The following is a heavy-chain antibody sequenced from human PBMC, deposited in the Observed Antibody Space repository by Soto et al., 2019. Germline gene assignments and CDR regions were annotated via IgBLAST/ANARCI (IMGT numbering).Heavy chain of an antibody. CDR2: LYWDDDK. V-gene: IGHV2-5*02. J-gene: IGHJ5*02. Sequence: QITLKESGPTVVKPTQTLTLTCTFSGFSLSTSGVGVGWIRQPPGKALEWLALLYWDDDKRYSPSLKTRLTINKDTPRNQVVLTMTNMDPVDTATYYCAFRQEYRGSWVSGRFDPWGQGTLVTVSS. CDR3: AFRQEYRGSWVSGRFDP. D-gene: IGHD6-13*01. CDR1: GFSLSTSGVG.